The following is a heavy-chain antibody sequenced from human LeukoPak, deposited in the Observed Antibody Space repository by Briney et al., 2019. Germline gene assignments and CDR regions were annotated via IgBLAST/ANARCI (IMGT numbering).Heavy chain of an antibody. Sequence: GGSLRLSCAVYGFTFSSYSMNWVRQAPGKGLQWVSALSGSGLSKYYADSVRGRFTIARDNSKNTLYLQMNSLRAETTAICCCAKGISPSSRWTFDYWGQGTLVTVPS. J-gene: IGHJ4*02. CDR1: GFTFSSYS. V-gene: IGHV3-23*01. D-gene: IGHD6-13*01. CDR3: AKGISPSSRWTFDY. CDR2: LSGSGLSK.